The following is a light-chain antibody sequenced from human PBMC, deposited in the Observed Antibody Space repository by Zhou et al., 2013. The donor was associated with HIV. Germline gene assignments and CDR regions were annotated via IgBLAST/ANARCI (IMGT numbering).Light chain of an antibody. Sequence: EIVLTQSPATLSLSPGERATLSCRASQSIIRYLAWYQQKPGQAPRLLIYGASTRATGIPARFSGSGSGTEFTLTISSLQSEDFAVYYCQQYNNWPLTFGQGTKVEIK. J-gene: IGKJ1*01. V-gene: IGKV3-15*01. CDR1: QSIIRY. CDR3: QQYNNWPLT. CDR2: GAS.